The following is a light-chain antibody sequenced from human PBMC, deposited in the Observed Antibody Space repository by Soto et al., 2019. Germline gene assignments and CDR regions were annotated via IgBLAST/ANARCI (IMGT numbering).Light chain of an antibody. V-gene: IGLV2-23*01. CDR3: CSYAGSSTYV. CDR1: SSNVGSYIL. CDR2: EAS. J-gene: IGLJ2*01. Sequence: QSALTQPASVSGSPGQSITISCTGTSSNVGSYILVSWYQQHPGKAPKLMIYEASKRPAGVSNRFSGSKSGNTASLTISGLQAEDEADYYCCSYAGSSTYVFGGGTKLTVL.